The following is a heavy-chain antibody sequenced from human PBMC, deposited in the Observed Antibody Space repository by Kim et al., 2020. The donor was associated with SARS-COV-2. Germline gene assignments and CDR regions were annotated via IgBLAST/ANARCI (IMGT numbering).Heavy chain of an antibody. CDR3: ARDGDGGQLPFDY. CDR1: GFTFSSYG. CDR2: IWYDGSNK. Sequence: GGSLRLSCAASGFTFSSYGMHWVRQAPGKGLEWVAVIWYDGSNKYYADSVKGRFTISRDNSKNTLYLQMNSLRAEDTAVYYCARDGDGGQLPFDYWGQGTLVTVSS. V-gene: IGHV3-33*01. D-gene: IGHD1-7*01. J-gene: IGHJ4*02.